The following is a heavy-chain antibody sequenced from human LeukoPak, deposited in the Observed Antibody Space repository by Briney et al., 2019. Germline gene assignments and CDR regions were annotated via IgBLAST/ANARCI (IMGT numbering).Heavy chain of an antibody. Sequence: PGGSLGLSCAASGFTFSSYAMSWVRQAPGKGLEWVSAISGSGGSTYYADSVKGRFTISRDNSKNTLYLQMNSLRAEDTAVYYCANGWFLPLDPWGQGTLVTVSS. CDR1: GFTFSSYA. D-gene: IGHD3-10*01. CDR2: ISGSGGST. V-gene: IGHV3-23*01. J-gene: IGHJ5*02. CDR3: ANGWFLPLDP.